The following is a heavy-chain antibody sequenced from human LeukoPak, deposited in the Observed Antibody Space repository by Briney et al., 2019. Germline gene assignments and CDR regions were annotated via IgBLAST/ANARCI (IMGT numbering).Heavy chain of an antibody. V-gene: IGHV3-23*01. D-gene: IGHD2-15*01. J-gene: IGHJ4*02. CDR1: GFTFSSYA. CDR3: TTMDIVVVVAANGY. Sequence: PGGSLRLSCAASGFTFSSYAVSWVRQAPGKGLEWVPAISGSGGSTYYADSVKGRFTISRDNSKNTLYLQMNSLRAEDTAVYYCTTMDIVVVVAANGYWGQGTLVTVSS. CDR2: ISGSGGST.